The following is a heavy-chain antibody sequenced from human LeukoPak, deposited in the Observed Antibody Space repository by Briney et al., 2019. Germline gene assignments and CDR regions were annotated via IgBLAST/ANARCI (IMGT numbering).Heavy chain of an antibody. J-gene: IGHJ6*02. CDR1: GYSFISYW. CDR3: ARHEVGRGMDV. Sequence: GESLKISCKGSGYSFISYWISWVRQMPGKGLEWMGKIDPSDSYTNYSPSLQGHVIISVDKSIRTAYLQWSSLKASDTAMYYCARHEVGRGMDVWGQGTTVTVSS. V-gene: IGHV5-10-1*01. D-gene: IGHD2-2*01. CDR2: IDPSDSYT.